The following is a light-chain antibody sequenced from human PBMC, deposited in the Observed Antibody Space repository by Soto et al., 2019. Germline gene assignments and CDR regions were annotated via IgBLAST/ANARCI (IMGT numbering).Light chain of an antibody. CDR1: SSDVGAYNY. CDR2: EVT. Sequence: QSVLTQPPSASGSPGQSVTISCTGTSSDVGAYNYVSWYQQHAGKAPKLVIYEVTKRPSGVPDRFSGSKSANTASLTVSGLPGEDEADYYCRSFASSNTWVFGGGTKLTVL. J-gene: IGLJ3*02. V-gene: IGLV2-8*01. CDR3: RSFASSNTWV.